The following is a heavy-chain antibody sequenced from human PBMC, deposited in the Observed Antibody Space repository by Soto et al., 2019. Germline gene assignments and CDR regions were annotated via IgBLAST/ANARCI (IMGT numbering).Heavy chain of an antibody. CDR2: IYHSGST. J-gene: IGHJ6*02. CDR1: GGSISSGGYS. D-gene: IGHD3-3*01. Sequence: SETLSLTCAVSGGSISSGGYSWSWIRQPPGKGLEWIGYIYHSGSTYYNPSLKSRVTISVDTSKNQFSLKLSSVTAADTAVYYCARAHGYYDFWSGYYRAPYYYYGMDVWGQGTTVTVSS. CDR3: ARAHGYYDFWSGYYRAPYYYYGMDV. V-gene: IGHV4-30-2*01.